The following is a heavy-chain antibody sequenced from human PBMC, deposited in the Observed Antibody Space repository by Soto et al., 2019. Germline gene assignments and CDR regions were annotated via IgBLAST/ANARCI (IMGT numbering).Heavy chain of an antibody. CDR3: ARDGGRHSGGIDY. CDR2: ILPIFGTA. V-gene: IGHV1-69*01. J-gene: IGHJ4*02. D-gene: IGHD1-26*01. Sequence: QVQLVQSGAEVKKPGSSVKVSCKASGGTFSSYSINWVRQAPGQGLEWMGEILPIFGTANYAQKCQGRVPITAEASKSSAYRELSSLSSEDTDVYYCARDGGRHSGGIDYWGQGTLVTVSS. CDR1: GGTFSSYS.